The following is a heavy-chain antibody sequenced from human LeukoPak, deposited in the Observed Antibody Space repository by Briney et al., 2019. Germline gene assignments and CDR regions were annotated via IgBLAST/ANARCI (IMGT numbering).Heavy chain of an antibody. D-gene: IGHD2-2*01. CDR2: ISPSGGHT. Sequence: QPGGSLRLSCAASGFTFGNYAMSWVRQIPGRGPQWVSAISPSGGHTYYADSVKGRFTISRDNAKNTLYLQMNNLRAEDTAVYYCAKDQGPAVVPRRFDYWGQGTLVTVSS. CDR1: GFTFGNYA. J-gene: IGHJ4*02. CDR3: AKDQGPAVVPRRFDY. V-gene: IGHV3-23*01.